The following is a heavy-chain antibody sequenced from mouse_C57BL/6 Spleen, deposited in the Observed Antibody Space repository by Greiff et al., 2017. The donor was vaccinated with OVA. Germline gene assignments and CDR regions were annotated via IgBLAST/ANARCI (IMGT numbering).Heavy chain of an antibody. Sequence: VQLKQSGPELVKPGASVKMSCKASGYTFTDYNMHWVKQSHGKSLEWIGYINPNNGGTSYNQKFKGKATLTVNKSSSTAYMELRSLTSEDSAIYYCSSSLPGPLDYWGQGTTLTVSS. CDR2: INPNNGGT. J-gene: IGHJ2*01. V-gene: IGHV1-22*01. CDR3: SSSLPGPLDY. D-gene: IGHD4-1*01. CDR1: GYTFTDYN.